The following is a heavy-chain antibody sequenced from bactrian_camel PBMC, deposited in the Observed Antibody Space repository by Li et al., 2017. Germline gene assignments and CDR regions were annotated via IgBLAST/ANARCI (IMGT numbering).Heavy chain of an antibody. CDR1: GHSRGSNC. Sequence: VESGGGSVQTGGSLRLSCVVSGHSRGSNCVGWYRLPPGRAPAEREGIAAIRRSGGETWYAGSVKGRFTISKDSAELTVYLQMNNLKPEDTAMYYCAAGPAFPWSGDSCQDRADWTISGGNYWVKGPRSPSP. D-gene: IGHD2*01. V-gene: IGHV3-3*01. J-gene: IGHJ4*01. CDR2: IRRSGGET.